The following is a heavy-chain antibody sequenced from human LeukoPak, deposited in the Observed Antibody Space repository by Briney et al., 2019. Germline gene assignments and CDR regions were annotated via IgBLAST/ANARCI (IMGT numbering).Heavy chain of an antibody. D-gene: IGHD2-2*01. CDR3: AHMYCSSITCPHYFDY. V-gene: IGHV2-5*01. CDR2: IYWNDDK. J-gene: IGHJ4*02. CDR1: GFSLSTSGVG. Sequence: SGPTLVNPTQTLTLTCTFSGFSLSTSGVGLGWLRQPPGKALEWLVLIYWNDDKRYSPSLNSRLTITKDTSKNQVVLSMTNMDPVDIATYYCAHMYCSSITCPHYFDYCGQGTLVTVSS.